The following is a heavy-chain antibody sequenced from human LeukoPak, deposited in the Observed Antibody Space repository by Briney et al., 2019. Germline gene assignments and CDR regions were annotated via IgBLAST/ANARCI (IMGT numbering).Heavy chain of an antibody. V-gene: IGHV4-34*01. CDR1: GGSFSGYY. Sequence: PSETLSLTCAVYGGSFSGYYWSWIRQPPGKGLEWIGEINHSGSTNYNPSLKSRVTISVDTSKNQFSPKLSSVTAADTAVYYCARGVRGRWWTGENFDYWGQGTLVTVSS. CDR2: INHSGST. J-gene: IGHJ4*02. D-gene: IGHD3/OR15-3a*01. CDR3: ARGVRGRWWTGENFDY.